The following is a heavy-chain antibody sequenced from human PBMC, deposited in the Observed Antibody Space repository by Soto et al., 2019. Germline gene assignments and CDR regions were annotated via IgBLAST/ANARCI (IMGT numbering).Heavy chain of an antibody. J-gene: IGHJ4*02. V-gene: IGHV4-34*01. CDR2: INHSGTT. CDR1: GGSFSGFY. Sequence: SSETLSLTCAVYGGSFSGFYWSWIRQPPGKGLEWIGEINHSGTTNSHPSLKSRVTISVDTSKNQFSLKLHSVTVADTAVYFCARGRDYGGHRPRRAPTDYWGQGDLVTVSS. D-gene: IGHD4-17*01. CDR3: ARGRDYGGHRPRRAPTDY.